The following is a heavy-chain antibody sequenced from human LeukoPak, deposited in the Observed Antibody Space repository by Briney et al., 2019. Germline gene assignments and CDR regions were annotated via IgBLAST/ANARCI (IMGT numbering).Heavy chain of an antibody. D-gene: IGHD2-8*01. CDR1: GFTFSSYS. CDR3: ARDPSNGYNWFDP. J-gene: IGHJ5*02. V-gene: IGHV3-21*01. Sequence: GGSLRLSCAASGFTFSSYSMNWVRQAPGKWLEWVSSISSSSSYIYYADSVKGRFTISRDNAKNSLYLQMNSLRAEDTAVYYCARDPSNGYNWFDPWGQGTLVTVSS. CDR2: ISSSSSYI.